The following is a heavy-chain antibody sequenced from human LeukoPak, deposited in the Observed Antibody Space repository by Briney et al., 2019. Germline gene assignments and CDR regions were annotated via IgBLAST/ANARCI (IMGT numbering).Heavy chain of an antibody. J-gene: IGHJ4*02. CDR1: GGSISSYY. D-gene: IGHD2-15*01. Sequence: PSETLPLTCTVSGGSISSYYWSWIRQPPGKGLEWIGYIYYSGSTKYNPSLKSRVSISVDTSKNQFSLKLSSVTAADTAVYYCARGFCSGGSCYSAIFDYWGQGTLVTVSS. CDR3: ARGFCSGGSCYSAIFDY. CDR2: IYYSGST. V-gene: IGHV4-59*01.